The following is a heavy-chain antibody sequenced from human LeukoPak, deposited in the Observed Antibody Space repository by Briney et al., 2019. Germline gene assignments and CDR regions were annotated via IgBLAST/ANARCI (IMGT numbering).Heavy chain of an antibody. D-gene: IGHD6-19*01. CDR3: ARVSQWLVPY. Sequence: GGSLRLSCAASGFTFSDDYMSWIRQAPGKGLEWVSYISSTSSYINYADSVKGRFTISRDNAKNSLFLQMNSLRAEDTAVYYCARVSQWLVPYWGQGTLVTVSS. V-gene: IGHV3-11*05. J-gene: IGHJ4*02. CDR2: ISSTSSYI. CDR1: GFTFSDDY.